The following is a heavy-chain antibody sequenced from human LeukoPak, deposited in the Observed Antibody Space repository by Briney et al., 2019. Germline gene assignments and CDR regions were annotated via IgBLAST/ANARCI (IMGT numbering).Heavy chain of an antibody. D-gene: IGHD3-22*01. J-gene: IGHJ5*02. Sequence: SETLSLTCAVYGGPFSGYYWTWIRQPLGKGLEWIGYIYTSGSTNYNPSLKSRVTISLDTSKNQFSLKLTSVTAADTAVYFYARQGGGYYDFFDPWGQGTLVTVSS. CDR1: GGPFSGYY. CDR3: ARQGGGYYDFFDP. CDR2: IYTSGST. V-gene: IGHV4-59*08.